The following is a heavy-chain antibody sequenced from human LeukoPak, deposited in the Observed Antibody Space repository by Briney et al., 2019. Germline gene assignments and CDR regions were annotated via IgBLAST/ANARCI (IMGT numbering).Heavy chain of an antibody. CDR2: MNPNSGNT. J-gene: IGHJ4*02. Sequence: ASVKVSCKASGYTFTSYGISWVRQATGQGLEWMGWMNPNSGNTGYAQKFQGRVTMTRNTSISTAYMELSSLRSEDTAVYYCARVTYYYDSSGYYRGFDYWGQGTLVTVSS. CDR3: ARVTYYYDSSGYYRGFDY. V-gene: IGHV1-8*02. D-gene: IGHD3-22*01. CDR1: GYTFTSYG.